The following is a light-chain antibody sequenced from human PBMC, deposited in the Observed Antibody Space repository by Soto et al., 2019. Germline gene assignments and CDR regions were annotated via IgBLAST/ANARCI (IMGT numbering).Light chain of an antibody. Sequence: DIQMTQSPSSLSASVGYRFTITCRASQSISSYLNWYQQKPGKAPQYLIQAASILQSGVPSRFSGSGSGTEFILTINNLQPEDFASYFCLQVYSFPRTFGLGTKVDIK. J-gene: IGKJ1*01. CDR3: LQVYSFPRT. V-gene: IGKV1-39*01. CDR2: AAS. CDR1: QSISSY.